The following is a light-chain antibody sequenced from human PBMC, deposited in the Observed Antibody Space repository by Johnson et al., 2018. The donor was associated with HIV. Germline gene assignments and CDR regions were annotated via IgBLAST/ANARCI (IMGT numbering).Light chain of an antibody. CDR1: ISNIESYF. V-gene: IGLV1-51*02. J-gene: IGLJ1*01. CDR3: GIWDASLRPLYA. Sequence: QSVLTQPPSVSAAPGQRVNISCSGNISNIESYFVSWYQQLPGAAPTLLIYEDNKRPSGIPDRFSGSKSGATATLGITGLQTGDEADYYCGIWDASLRPLYAFGSGTTITVL. CDR2: EDN.